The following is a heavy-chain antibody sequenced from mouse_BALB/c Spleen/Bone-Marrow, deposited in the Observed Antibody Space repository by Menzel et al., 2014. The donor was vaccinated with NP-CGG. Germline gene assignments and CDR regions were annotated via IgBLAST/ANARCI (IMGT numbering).Heavy chain of an antibody. V-gene: IGHV3-1*02. Sequence: VQLQQSGPDLVKPSQSLSLTCTVTGYSITSGYSWHWIRQFPGNKLEWMAYIHNSGVTNSNPSLKSRISISRDTSKNQFFLQLNSVTTEDTATYYCARLDGSKGFDYWGQGTTLTVSS. J-gene: IGHJ2*01. CDR1: GYSITSGYS. D-gene: IGHD1-1*01. CDR2: IHNSGVT. CDR3: ARLDGSKGFDY.